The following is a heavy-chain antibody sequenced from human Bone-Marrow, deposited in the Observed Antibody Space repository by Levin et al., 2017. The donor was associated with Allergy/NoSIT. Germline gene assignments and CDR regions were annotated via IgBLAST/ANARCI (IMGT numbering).Heavy chain of an antibody. CDR2: IDPSDSDS. CDR3: ARQSTRNGWFNDAFDI. CDR1: GYSFTTNW. V-gene: IGHV5-10-1*01. J-gene: IGHJ3*02. Sequence: GESLKISCKGSGYSFTTNWISWVRQMPGKGLEWMGRIDPSDSDSTYRPSFQGHVTMSIDKSTSTAYLQWSSLKAPDTDIYYCARQSTRNGWFNDAFDIWGQGTMVTVSS. D-gene: IGHD6-19*01.